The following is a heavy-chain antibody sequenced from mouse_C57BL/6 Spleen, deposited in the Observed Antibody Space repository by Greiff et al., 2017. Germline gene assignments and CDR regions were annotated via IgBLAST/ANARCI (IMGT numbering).Heavy chain of an antibody. CDR2: INYDGSN. J-gene: IGHJ3*01. Sequence: EVQVVESGPGLVKPSQSLSLTCSVTGYSITSGYYWNWIRQFPGNKLEWMGYINYDGSNNYNPSPKTRISITRDTSKNQCFLKLNSVTTDDTATYYCANYDYDVIAYWGQGTLVTVSA. D-gene: IGHD2-4*01. V-gene: IGHV3-6*01. CDR1: GYSITSGYY. CDR3: ANYDYDVIAY.